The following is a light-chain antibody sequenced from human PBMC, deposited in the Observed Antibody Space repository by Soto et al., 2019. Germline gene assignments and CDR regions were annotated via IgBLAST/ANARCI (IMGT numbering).Light chain of an antibody. CDR3: SSFTSSSTYV. Sequence: SVLTQPPSVSGSPGQSVTLSCSGTSSDVGSYNRVSWYQQPPGTAPKLMIYEVSNRPSGVPDRFSGSKSGNTASLTISGLQAEDEADYYCSSFTSSSTYVFGTGTKLTVL. CDR1: SSDVGSYNR. CDR2: EVS. J-gene: IGLJ1*01. V-gene: IGLV2-18*02.